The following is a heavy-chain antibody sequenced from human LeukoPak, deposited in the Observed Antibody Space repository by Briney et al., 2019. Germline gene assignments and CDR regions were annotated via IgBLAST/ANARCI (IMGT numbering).Heavy chain of an antibody. CDR2: IYPGDSDT. D-gene: IGHD6-19*01. V-gene: IGHV5-51*01. Sequence: GESLKISCKGAGYSFTSYWIGWVRQMPGKGLEWMGIIYPGDSDTRYSPSFQGQVTISADKSISTAYLQWSSLKASDTAIYYCARQGGQWLVQGAFDIWGQGTMVTVSS. CDR1: GYSFTSYW. CDR3: ARQGGQWLVQGAFDI. J-gene: IGHJ3*02.